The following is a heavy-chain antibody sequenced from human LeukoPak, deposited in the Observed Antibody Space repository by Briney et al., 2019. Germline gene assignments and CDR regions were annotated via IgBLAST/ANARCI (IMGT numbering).Heavy chain of an antibody. CDR3: ARACIAVAANWFDP. V-gene: IGHV3-48*01. Sequence: GGSLRLSCAASGFTFSSYSMNWVRQAPGKGLEWVSYISSSSSTIYYADSVKGRFTISRDNAKNSLYLQMNSLRAEDTAVYYCARACIAVAANWFDPWGQGTLVTVSS. J-gene: IGHJ5*02. CDR1: GFTFSSYS. CDR2: ISSSSSTI. D-gene: IGHD6-19*01.